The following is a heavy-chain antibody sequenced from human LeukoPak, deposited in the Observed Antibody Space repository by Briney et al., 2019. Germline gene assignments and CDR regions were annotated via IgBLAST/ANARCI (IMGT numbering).Heavy chain of an antibody. CDR1: GFTFSSYG. J-gene: IGHJ4*02. Sequence: GGSLRLSCAASGFTFSSYGMHWVRQAPGKGLEWVAVISYDGSNKYYADSVKGRFTISRDNSKNTLYLQMNSLRAEDTAVYYCAKSRIPWLDIDYWGQGTLVTVSS. V-gene: IGHV3-30*18. CDR2: ISYDGSNK. CDR3: AKSRIPWLDIDY. D-gene: IGHD6-19*01.